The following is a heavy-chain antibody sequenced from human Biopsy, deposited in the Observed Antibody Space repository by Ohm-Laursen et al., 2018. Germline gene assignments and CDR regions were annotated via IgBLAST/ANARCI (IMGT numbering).Heavy chain of an antibody. V-gene: IGHV1-69*06. CDR2: IIPLFGTT. D-gene: IGHD3-10*01. J-gene: IGHJ5*02. CDR3: ATVRGLVWFGELIA. Sequence: SSVKVSCKTSGGTFSDYAISWLRQAPGQGLEWMGGIIPLFGTTHYAQSFQGRVTIVADKSTSTAYMELSSLRSDDTAIYYCATVRGLVWFGELIAWGQGTLVTVSS. CDR1: GGTFSDYA.